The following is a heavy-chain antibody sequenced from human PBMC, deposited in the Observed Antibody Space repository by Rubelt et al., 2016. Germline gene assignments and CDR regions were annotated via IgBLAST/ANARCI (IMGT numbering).Heavy chain of an antibody. J-gene: IGHJ4*02. V-gene: IGHV1-18*01. CDR3: ARVSNWGIDH. Sequence: QAHLVQSGAEVKKPGASVKVPCKASGDTFTNYHYTWVRQAPGRGLEWMGWINGYNGNTDYEQKLQDRVNMTIDTPTTPADMDLRGLTSDDTAIYYCARVSNWGIDHWGQGTLVTVSS. CDR2: INGYNGNT. CDR1: GDTFTNYH. D-gene: IGHD7-27*01.